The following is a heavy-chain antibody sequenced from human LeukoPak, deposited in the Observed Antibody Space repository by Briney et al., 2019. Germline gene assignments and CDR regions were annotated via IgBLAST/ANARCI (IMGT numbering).Heavy chain of an antibody. Sequence: PSEALSLTCAVSGYSISSGYYWGWVRQPPGKGLEWIGSIYHGGCAYYNPPLKSRVAISVDTSKNRFSLQLSCVQTADPAVLYCARSSSGWYNYCFHPWGQGPLVPVSS. V-gene: IGHV4-38-2*01. CDR1: GYSISSGYY. CDR3: ARSSSGWYNYCFHP. D-gene: IGHD6-19*01. J-gene: IGHJ5*02. CDR2: IYHGGCA.